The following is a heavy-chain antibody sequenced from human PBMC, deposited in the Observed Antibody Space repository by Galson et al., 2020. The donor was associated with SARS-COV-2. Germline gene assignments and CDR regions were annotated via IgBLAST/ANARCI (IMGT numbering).Heavy chain of an antibody. CDR2: IYYSGST. J-gene: IGHJ5*02. Sequence: SETLSLTCTISGDSINSGGYYWTWNRQHPGKGLEWIGDIYYSGSTSYNPSLKSRVTISLDTSKTEFSLRLSSVTAADTAVYYCARGREPYCSGTNCPRLNWFDPWGQGTLVTVSS. V-gene: IGHV4-31*03. CDR3: ARGREPYCSGTNCPRLNWFDP. D-gene: IGHD2-2*01. CDR1: GDSINSGGYY.